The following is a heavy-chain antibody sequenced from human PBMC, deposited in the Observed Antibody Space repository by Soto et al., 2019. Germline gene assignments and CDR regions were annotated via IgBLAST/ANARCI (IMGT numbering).Heavy chain of an antibody. J-gene: IGHJ4*02. CDR2: ISGSGGST. D-gene: IGHD3-22*01. Sequence: PGGSLRLSCAASGFTFSSYAMSWVRQAPGKGLEWVSAISGSGGSTYYADSVKGRFTISRDNSKNTLYLQMNSLRAEDTAVYYCAKDMIVVVITKMFDYWGQGTLVTVSS. CDR3: AKDMIVVVITKMFDY. CDR1: GFTFSSYA. V-gene: IGHV3-23*01.